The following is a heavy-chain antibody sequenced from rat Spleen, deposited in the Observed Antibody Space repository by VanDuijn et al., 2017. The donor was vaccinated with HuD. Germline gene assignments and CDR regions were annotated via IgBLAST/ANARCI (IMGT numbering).Heavy chain of an antibody. CDR3: AKETGYNSYFDY. V-gene: IGHV5-25*01. CDR1: GFTFNNYW. CDR2: ISTGGGNT. J-gene: IGHJ2*01. Sequence: EVQLVESGGGLVQPGRSLTLSCVASGFTFNNYWMTWIRQAPTKGLDWVATISTGGGNTYYRDSVKGRFTISRDIAKSTLFLQMGSLRSEDTATYYCAKETGYNSYFDYWGQGVMVTVSS. D-gene: IGHD1-4*01.